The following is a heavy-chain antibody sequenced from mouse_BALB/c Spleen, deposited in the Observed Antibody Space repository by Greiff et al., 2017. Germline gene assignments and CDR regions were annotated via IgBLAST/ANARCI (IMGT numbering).Heavy chain of an antibody. CDR2: IWTGGGT. CDR3: VRDRGYYYGLDY. CDR1: GFSLTSYD. Sequence: QVQLKESGPGLVAPSQSLSITCTVSGFSLTSYDISWIRQPPGKGLEWLGVIWTGGGTNYNSAFMSRLSISKDNSKSQVFLKMNSLQTDDTAIYYCVRDRGYYYGLDYWGQGTTLTVSS. J-gene: IGHJ2*01. V-gene: IGHV2-9-2*01. D-gene: IGHD1-1*01.